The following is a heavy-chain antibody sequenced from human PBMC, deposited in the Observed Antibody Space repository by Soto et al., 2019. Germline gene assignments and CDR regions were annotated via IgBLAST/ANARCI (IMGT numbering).Heavy chain of an antibody. CDR1: GGSFSSGAYH. CDR3: ARMSATGTRWFDP. D-gene: IGHD6-13*01. Sequence: QVQLQESGPGLVKPSQTLSLTCTVSGGSFSSGAYHWRWVRQHPGQGLEWIASISYRGITYSTPSLKSRLSMSVDTSKNQFSRNLTSVTAADTAVYDCARMSATGTRWFDPWGQGTLVTVSS. CDR2: ISYRGIT. J-gene: IGHJ5*02. V-gene: IGHV4-31*03.